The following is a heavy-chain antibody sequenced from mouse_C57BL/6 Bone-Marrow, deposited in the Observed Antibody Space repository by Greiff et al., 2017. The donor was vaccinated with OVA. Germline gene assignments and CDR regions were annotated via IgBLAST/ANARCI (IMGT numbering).Heavy chain of an antibody. CDR1: GYSITSGYY. Sequence: ESGPGLVKPSQSLSLTCSVTGYSITSGYYWNWIRQFPGNKLEWMGYISYDGSNNYNPSLKNRISITRDTSKNQFFLKLNSVTTEDTATYYCARALYGNWKYFDVWGTGTTVTVSS. V-gene: IGHV3-6*01. CDR3: ARALYGNWKYFDV. D-gene: IGHD2-1*01. J-gene: IGHJ1*03. CDR2: ISYDGSN.